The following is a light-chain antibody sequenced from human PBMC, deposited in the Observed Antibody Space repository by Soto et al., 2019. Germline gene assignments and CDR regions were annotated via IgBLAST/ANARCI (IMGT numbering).Light chain of an antibody. CDR3: SSHTTSTTLGV. CDR1: SSDIGDYNY. J-gene: IGLJ2*01. Sequence: QSALTQPRSVSGSPGQSVTISCTGTSSDIGDYNYVSWYQQHPGKVPKVMIYDVNKRPSGVPDRFSGSKSDNTASLTISGLQAEDEADYYCSSHTTSTTLGVFGGGTKVTVL. V-gene: IGLV2-11*01. CDR2: DVN.